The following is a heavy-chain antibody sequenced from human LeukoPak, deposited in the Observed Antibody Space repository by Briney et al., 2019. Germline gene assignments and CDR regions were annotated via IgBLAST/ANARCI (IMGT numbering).Heavy chain of an antibody. CDR3: ARDATDYYGSGSYWVHY. J-gene: IGHJ4*02. D-gene: IGHD3-10*01. Sequence: GGSLRLSCAASGFTFSSYSMNWLRQAPGKGLEWVSYISSSSSTIYYADSVKGRFTISRDNAKNSLYLQMNSLRAEDTALDHGARDATDYYGSGSYWVHYWGQGTVVTVSS. CDR1: GFTFSSYS. V-gene: IGHV3-48*01. CDR2: ISSSSSTI.